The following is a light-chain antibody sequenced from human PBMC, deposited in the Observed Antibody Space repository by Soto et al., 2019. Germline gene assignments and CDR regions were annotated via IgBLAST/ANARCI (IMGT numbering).Light chain of an antibody. CDR3: LQYGGSPRT. V-gene: IGKV3-20*01. CDR2: GAS. CDR1: QSVSNNY. Sequence: EIVLTQSPSTLSLSPGERATLSCRASQSVSNNYLAWYQQRPGQAPRLLIYGASSRATGIPDRFSGSGSGTDFTLTISRLEPEDFAVYYCLQYGGSPRTFGQGTKVEIK. J-gene: IGKJ1*01.